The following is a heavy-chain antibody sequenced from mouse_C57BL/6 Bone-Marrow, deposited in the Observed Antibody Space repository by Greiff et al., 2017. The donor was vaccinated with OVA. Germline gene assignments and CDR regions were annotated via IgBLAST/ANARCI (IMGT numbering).Heavy chain of an antibody. V-gene: IGHV1-18*01. J-gene: IGHJ2*01. CDR3: ARKNYDYDVDY. D-gene: IGHD2-4*01. CDR1: GYTFTDYN. Sequence: EVQGVESGPELVKPGASVKIPCKASGYTFTDYNMDWVKQSHGKSIEWIGDINTHNGGTIYNQKFKGKATLTVDKSSSTAYMELRSLTSEDTAVYYCARKNYDYDVDYWGQGTTLTVSS. CDR2: INTHNGGT.